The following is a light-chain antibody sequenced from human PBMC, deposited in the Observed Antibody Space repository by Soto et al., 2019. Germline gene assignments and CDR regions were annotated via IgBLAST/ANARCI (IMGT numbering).Light chain of an antibody. CDR2: DSS. J-gene: IGKJ3*01. CDR1: QDISNY. CDR3: QQYDNLPLT. V-gene: IGKV1-33*01. Sequence: DIQMTQSPSPLSASVGDRVTITCQASQDISNYLNWYQQRPGKTPKLLIYDSSNLETGVPSRFSGSGSGTDFTFTISSLQPEDVATYYCQQYDNLPLTFGPGTKVEI.